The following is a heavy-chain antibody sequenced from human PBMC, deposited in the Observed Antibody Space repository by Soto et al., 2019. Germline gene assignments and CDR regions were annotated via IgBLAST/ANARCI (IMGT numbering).Heavy chain of an antibody. Sequence: EVQLLESGGGLVQPGGSLRLSCAASGFTFSSYAMSWVRQAPGKGLEWVSAISGSGGSTYYADSVKGRFTISRDNSKNTLYLQMNSLRAEDTAVYYCAWAAARNSVYYYYGMDVWGQGTTVTASS. CDR2: ISGSGGST. J-gene: IGHJ6*02. V-gene: IGHV3-23*01. CDR1: GFTFSSYA. CDR3: AWAAARNSVYYYYGMDV. D-gene: IGHD6-13*01.